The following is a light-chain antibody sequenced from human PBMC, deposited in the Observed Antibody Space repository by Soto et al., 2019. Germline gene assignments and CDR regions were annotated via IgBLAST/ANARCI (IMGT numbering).Light chain of an antibody. CDR3: CSYAGSSTYA. CDR1: SSDVGSYNL. V-gene: IGLV2-23*01. J-gene: IGLJ1*01. CDR2: EGS. Sequence: QSALTQPASVSGSPGQSITISCTGTSSDVGSYNLVSWYQQHPGKAPKLMIYEGSKRPPGVSNRFSGSESGNTASLTISGLQAEDEADYYCCSYAGSSTYAFGTGTKVTV.